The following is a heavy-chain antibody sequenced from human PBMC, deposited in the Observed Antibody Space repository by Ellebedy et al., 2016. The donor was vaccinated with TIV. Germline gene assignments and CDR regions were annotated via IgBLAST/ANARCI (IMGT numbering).Heavy chain of an antibody. V-gene: IGHV3-23*01. D-gene: IGHD3-10*01. CDR3: AKGRRFGGMYYFYDMDV. Sequence: GGSLRLSXAASGFIFSNYAMSWVRQTPGKGLEWVSSISGTGGSTYYADSVKGRFTISRDNSENMLYLQMNSLRAQDTAVYYCAKGRRFGGMYYFYDMDVWGQGTTVTVSS. CDR1: GFIFSNYA. CDR2: ISGTGGST. J-gene: IGHJ6*02.